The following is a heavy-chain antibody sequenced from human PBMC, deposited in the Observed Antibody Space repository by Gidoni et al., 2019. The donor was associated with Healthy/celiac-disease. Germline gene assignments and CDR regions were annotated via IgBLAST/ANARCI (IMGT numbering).Heavy chain of an antibody. D-gene: IGHD3-9*01. CDR2: IYWNDDK. V-gene: IGHV2-5*01. CDR1: GFSLSTSGVG. J-gene: IGHJ6*02. Sequence: QITLKESGPTLVKPTQTLTLTCTFSGFSLSTSGVGVGWIRQPPGKALEWLALIYWNDDKRYSPSLKSRLTITKDTSKNQVVLTMTNMDPVDTATYYCAHRGLRYFDWSTDYYYYYGMDVWGQGTTVTVSS. CDR3: AHRGLRYFDWSTDYYYYYGMDV.